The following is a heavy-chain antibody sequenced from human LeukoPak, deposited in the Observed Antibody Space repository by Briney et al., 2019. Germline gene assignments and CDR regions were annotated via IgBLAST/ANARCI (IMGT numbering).Heavy chain of an antibody. CDR2: IKQDGSEK. D-gene: IGHD5-18*01. V-gene: IGHV3-7*01. CDR1: GFTFSSYW. J-gene: IGHJ4*02. Sequence: GGSLRLSCAPSGFTFSSYWMSWVRQAPGKGLQWVANIKQDGSEKYYVDSVKGRFTISRDNAKNSLYLQMNSLGAEDTAVYYCARDPSGSYADYWGQGTLVTVSS. CDR3: ARDPSGSYADY.